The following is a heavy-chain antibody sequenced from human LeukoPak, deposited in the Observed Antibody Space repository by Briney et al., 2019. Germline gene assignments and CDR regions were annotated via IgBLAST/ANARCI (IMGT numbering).Heavy chain of an antibody. CDR2: IYYSGST. Sequence: SETLSLTCTVSGGSISSYYWSWIRQPPGKGLEWVGYIYYSGSTNYNPSLKSRVTISVDTSKNQFSLKLSSVTAADTAVYYCARNYGSGGAFDIWGQGTMVTVSS. CDR1: GGSISSYY. CDR3: ARNYGSGGAFDI. V-gene: IGHV4-59*01. J-gene: IGHJ3*02. D-gene: IGHD3-10*01.